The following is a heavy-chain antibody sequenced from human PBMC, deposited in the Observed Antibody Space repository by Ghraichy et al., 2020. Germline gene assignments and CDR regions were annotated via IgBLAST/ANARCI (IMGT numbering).Heavy chain of an antibody. CDR1: GPTFSSYW. CDR3: ARGGIKNWFDP. J-gene: IGHJ5*02. Sequence: GESLNISCADSGPTFSSYWMNWVHQGPGKGLVWVSRVNSDGGRTSYADSVKGRFRISRDNAKNTLYLQMDSLRVEDTGVYFCARGGIKNWFDPWGQGTQVTVSS. CDR2: VNSDGGRT. D-gene: IGHD3-16*01. V-gene: IGHV3-74*01.